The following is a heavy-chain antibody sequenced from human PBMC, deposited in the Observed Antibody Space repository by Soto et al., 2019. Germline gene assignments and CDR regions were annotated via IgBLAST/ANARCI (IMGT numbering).Heavy chain of an antibody. CDR1: GGTFSSYA. CDR2: IIPIFGTA. D-gene: IGHD6-13*01. CDR3: ARDPSIAAAGTGYYYYYGMDV. J-gene: IGHJ6*02. Sequence: GASVKVSCKASGGTFSSYAISWVRQAPGQGLEWMGGIIPIFGTANYAQKFQGRVTITADESTSTAYMELSSLRSEDTAVYYCARDPSIAAAGTGYYYYYGMDVWGQGTTVTVSS. V-gene: IGHV1-69*13.